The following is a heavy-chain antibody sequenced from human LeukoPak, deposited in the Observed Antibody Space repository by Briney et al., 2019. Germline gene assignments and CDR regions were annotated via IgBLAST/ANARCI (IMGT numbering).Heavy chain of an antibody. D-gene: IGHD5-12*01. CDR3: AGFQIVPTEDY. CDR1: GGSFSGYY. V-gene: IGHV4-34*01. J-gene: IGHJ4*02. Sequence: PSETLSLTCAVYGGSFSGYYGSWIRQPPGKGLEWIGEINHSGSTNYNPSLKSRVTISVDPSKNQFSLKLRSVPAADTAVYYCAGFQIVPTEDYWGQGTLVTVSS. CDR2: INHSGST.